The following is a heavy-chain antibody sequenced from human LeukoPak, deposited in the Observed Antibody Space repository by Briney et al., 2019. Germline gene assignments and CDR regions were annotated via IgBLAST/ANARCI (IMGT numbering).Heavy chain of an antibody. V-gene: IGHV3-7*01. D-gene: IGHD3-22*01. Sequence: GGSLRLSCAASGFTSSSYWMSWVRQAPGKGLEWVANIKQDGGEKYYVDSVKGRFTISRDNAKNSLYLQMNSLRAEDTAVYYCARSRGTTSWYYYDSSGYYLDYWGQGTLVTVSS. CDR3: ARSRGTTSWYYYDSSGYYLDY. CDR1: GFTSSSYW. J-gene: IGHJ4*02. CDR2: IKQDGGEK.